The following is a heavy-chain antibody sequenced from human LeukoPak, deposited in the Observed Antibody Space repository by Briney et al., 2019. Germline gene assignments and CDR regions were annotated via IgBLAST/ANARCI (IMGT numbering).Heavy chain of an antibody. D-gene: IGHD3-9*01. CDR1: GGSISSSSYY. J-gene: IGHJ4*02. CDR3: ATQPAYYDIWTGYNLFDY. CDR2: IYYSGST. V-gene: IGHV4-39*01. Sequence: SETLSLTCTVSGGSISSSSYYWGWIRQPPGKGLEWIGSIYYSGSTYYNPPLKSRVTISVDTSKNQFSQKLSSVTAADTAVYYCATQPAYYDIWTGYNLFDYWGQGTLVTVSS.